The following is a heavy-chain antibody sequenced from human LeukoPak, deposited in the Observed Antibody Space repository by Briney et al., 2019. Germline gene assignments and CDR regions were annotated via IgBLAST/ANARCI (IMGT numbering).Heavy chain of an antibody. CDR1: GFTFTSSA. J-gene: IGHJ3*02. CDR3: AADSFAPNAFDI. Sequence: ASVKVSCKASGFTFTSSAVQWVRQARGQRLEWIGWIVVGSGNTNYAQKFQERVTITRGMSTSTAYMELSSLRSEDTAVYYCAADSFAPNAFDIWGQGTMVTVSS. V-gene: IGHV1-58*01. CDR2: IVVGSGNT.